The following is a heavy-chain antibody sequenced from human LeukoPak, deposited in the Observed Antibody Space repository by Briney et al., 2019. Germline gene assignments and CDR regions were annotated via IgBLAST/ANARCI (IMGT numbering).Heavy chain of an antibody. D-gene: IGHD2-15*01. J-gene: IGHJ4*02. V-gene: IGHV3-23*01. CDR2: ISNNGGYT. CDR3: AKQLGYCSDGSCYFPY. Sequence: GGSLRLSCAASGFTFSSSAMSWVRQAPGQGLEWVSAISNNGGYTYYADSVQGRFTISRDNSKSTLCLQMNSLRAEDTAVYYCAKQLGYCSDGSCYFPYWGQGTLVTVSS. CDR1: GFTFSSSA.